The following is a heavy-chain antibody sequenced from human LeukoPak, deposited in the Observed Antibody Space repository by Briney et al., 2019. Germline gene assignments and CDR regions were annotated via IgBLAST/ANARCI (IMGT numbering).Heavy chain of an antibody. D-gene: IGHD2-2*01. Sequence: ASVKVSCKASGGTFSSYAISWVRQAPGQGLEWMGGIIPIFGTANYAQKFQGRVTITADESTSTAHMELSSLRSEDTAVYYCARAYCSSTSCYAFGRYYYGMDVWGQGTTVTVSS. V-gene: IGHV1-69*13. CDR2: IIPIFGTA. CDR3: ARAYCSSTSCYAFGRYYYGMDV. J-gene: IGHJ6*02. CDR1: GGTFSSYA.